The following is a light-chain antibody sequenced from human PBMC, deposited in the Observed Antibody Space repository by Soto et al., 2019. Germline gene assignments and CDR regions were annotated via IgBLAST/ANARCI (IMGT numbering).Light chain of an antibody. Sequence: QAVVTQPASVSASPGQSITISCTGTHSDVGGYDRVSWSQQHPGKPPKLIIFEVSYRPSGVSNRFSGSKSGNTASLTISGLQPEDEADYYCTSFTSTNTWVFGGGTKLTVL. CDR2: EVS. J-gene: IGLJ3*02. V-gene: IGLV2-14*01. CDR3: TSFTSTNTWV. CDR1: HSDVGGYDR.